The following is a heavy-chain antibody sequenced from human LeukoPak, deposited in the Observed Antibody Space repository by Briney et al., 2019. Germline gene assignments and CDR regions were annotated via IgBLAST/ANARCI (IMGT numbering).Heavy chain of an antibody. Sequence: GGSLRLSCAASGFTISSNYMSWVRQAPGKGLEWVSIIYSGDSTYYADSVKGRFTISRDNAKNSLYLQMNSLRAEDTAVYYCARVYSSGWYFDPWGQGTLVTVSS. CDR3: ARVYSSGWYFDP. CDR2: IYSGDST. J-gene: IGHJ5*02. D-gene: IGHD6-19*01. V-gene: IGHV3-66*01. CDR1: GFTISSNY.